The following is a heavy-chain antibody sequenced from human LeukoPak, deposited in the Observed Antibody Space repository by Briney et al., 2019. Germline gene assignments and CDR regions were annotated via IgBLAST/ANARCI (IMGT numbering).Heavy chain of an antibody. D-gene: IGHD3-22*01. J-gene: IGHJ6*03. CDR1: GYSFTSYW. CDR2: IYPDDSGT. V-gene: IGHV5-51*01. Sequence: GESLKISCKGSGYSFTSYWIGWVRQMSGKGLEWMGIIYPDDSGTRYSPSFQGQVTISADKSISTAYLQWSTLRASDTAIYYCARHSYDSSDFHYMDVWGKGTTVTISS. CDR3: ARHSYDSSDFHYMDV.